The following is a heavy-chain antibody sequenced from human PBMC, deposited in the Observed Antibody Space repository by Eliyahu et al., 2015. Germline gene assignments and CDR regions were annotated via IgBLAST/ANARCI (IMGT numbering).Heavy chain of an antibody. CDR2: IYWTDET. J-gene: IGHJ4*02. CDR1: GFSLSTSGVG. D-gene: IGHD3-3*01. CDR3: AHRGDYDSGDYFDY. V-gene: IGHV2-5*01. Sequence: QITLKESGPTLVKPTQTLTLTCTFSGFSLSTSGVGVGWIRQPPGKALEWLALIYWTDETRYSPSLKSRLTITKDTSKNQVVLTMTNMDPVDTATYYCAHRGDYDSGDYFDYWGQGTLVTVSS.